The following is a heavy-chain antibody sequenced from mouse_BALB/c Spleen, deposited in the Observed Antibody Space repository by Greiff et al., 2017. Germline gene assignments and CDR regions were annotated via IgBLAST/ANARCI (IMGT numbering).Heavy chain of an antibody. D-gene: IGHD2-4*01. CDR3: ARSDYDYDGGYFDY. CDR2: ISYSGST. Sequence: VQLKESGPGLVKPSQSLSLTCTVTGYSITSDYAWNWIRQFPGNKLEWMGYISYSGSTSYNPSLKSRISITRDTSKNQFFLQLNSVTTEDTATYYCARSDYDYDGGYFDYWGQGTTLTVSS. J-gene: IGHJ2*01. CDR1: GYSITSDYA. V-gene: IGHV3-2*02.